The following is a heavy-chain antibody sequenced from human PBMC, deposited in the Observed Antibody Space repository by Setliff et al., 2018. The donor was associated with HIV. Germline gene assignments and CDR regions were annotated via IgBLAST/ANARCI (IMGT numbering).Heavy chain of an antibody. V-gene: IGHV1-18*01. CDR2: VSAHNGNT. J-gene: IGHJ4*02. CDR3: ARHSDILTGHFDY. CDR1: DCTFTKYA. Sequence: ASVKVSCKTSDCTFTKYAISWVRQAPGQGLEWMGWVSAHNGNTNYAQRLKGRVTVTTDSSTNTVYLELRSLRSDDTAVYYCARHSDILTGHFDYWGQGTLVTVSS. D-gene: IGHD3-9*01.